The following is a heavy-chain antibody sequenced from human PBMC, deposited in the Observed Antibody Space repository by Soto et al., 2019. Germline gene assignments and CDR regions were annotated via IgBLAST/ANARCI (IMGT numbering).Heavy chain of an antibody. CDR1: GFSFSDYY. Sequence: QVQLVESGGGLVKPGGSLRLSCAASGFSFSDYYMSWIRQTPGKGLEWVSYIGRTGRVKYYADSMEGRLTIFRDNAKDARYLQQNNRRAADMAVYYCARLNYYGSGSSSNVADFDMWGQGRTVTFYS. D-gene: IGHD3-10*01. J-gene: IGHJ3*02. CDR2: IGRTGRVK. CDR3: ARLNYYGSGSSSNVADFDM. V-gene: IGHV3-11*01.